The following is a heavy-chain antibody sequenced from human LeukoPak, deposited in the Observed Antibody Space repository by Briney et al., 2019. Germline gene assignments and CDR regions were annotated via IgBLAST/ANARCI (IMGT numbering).Heavy chain of an antibody. J-gene: IGHJ4*02. CDR1: GFTFSSYA. CDR2: ISGSGGST. D-gene: IGHD3-9*01. Sequence: RGGSLRLSCAASGFTFSSYAMSGVRQAPGKGLEWVSAISGSGGSTYYADSVKGRFTISRDNSKNTPYLQMNSLRAEDTAVYYCAEAQTPYDILTGFDYWGQGTLVTVSS. V-gene: IGHV3-23*01. CDR3: AEAQTPYDILTGFDY.